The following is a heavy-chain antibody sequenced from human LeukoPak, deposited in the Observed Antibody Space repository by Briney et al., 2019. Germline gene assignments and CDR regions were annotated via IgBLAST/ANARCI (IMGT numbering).Heavy chain of an antibody. CDR3: ARAGRYCSGTSCYNFDY. J-gene: IGHJ4*02. CDR2: IYYTGNT. D-gene: IGHD2-2*02. CDR1: GGSISSSDYY. V-gene: IGHV4-39*01. Sequence: SETLSLTCTVSGGSISSSDYYWGWFRQPPGKGLEWIGNIYYTGNTYYSPSLKSRVTISVDTSKNQFSLRLSSVTAADTAMYYCARAGRYCSGTSCYNFDYWGQGTLVTVSS.